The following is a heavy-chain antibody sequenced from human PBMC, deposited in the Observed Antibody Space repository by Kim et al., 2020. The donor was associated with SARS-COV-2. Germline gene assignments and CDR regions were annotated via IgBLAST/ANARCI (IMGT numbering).Heavy chain of an antibody. D-gene: IGHD2-2*01. V-gene: IGHV3-30*01. J-gene: IGHJ6*02. CDR3: ARERGSSSYYYGMDV. Sequence: AESMRGRFHSSRDNSKNTLYLQMNGVRAEDTAVYNCARERGSSSYYYGMDVWGQGTTVTVSS.